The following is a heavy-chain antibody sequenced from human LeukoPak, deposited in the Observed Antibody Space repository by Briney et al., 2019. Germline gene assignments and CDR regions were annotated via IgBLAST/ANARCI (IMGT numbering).Heavy chain of an antibody. CDR1: GGSISSYY. V-gene: IGHV4-59*08. D-gene: IGHD1-1*01. CDR2: IYYSGSANYSGSA. CDR3: ARHNDWNYFDY. J-gene: IGHJ4*02. Sequence: SETLSLTCTVSGGSISSYYWSWIRQPPGKGLEWIGYIYYSGSANYSGSANYNPSLKSRVTISLDASKNQFSLKLSSVTAADTAVYYCARHNDWNYFDYWGQGTLVTVSP.